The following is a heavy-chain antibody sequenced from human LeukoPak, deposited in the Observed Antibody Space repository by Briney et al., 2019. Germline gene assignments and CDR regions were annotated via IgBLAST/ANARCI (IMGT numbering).Heavy chain of an antibody. CDR3: AREGYPLLWFGEFFPGSSYYFDY. Sequence: ASVKVSCKASGYTFTSYAMHWVRQAPGQRLEWMGWINAGNGNTKYSQKFQGRVTITRDTSASTAYMELSSLRSEDTAVYYCAREGYPLLWFGEFFPGSSYYFDYWGQGTLVTVSS. J-gene: IGHJ4*02. V-gene: IGHV1-3*01. CDR2: INAGNGNT. D-gene: IGHD3-10*01. CDR1: GYTFTSYA.